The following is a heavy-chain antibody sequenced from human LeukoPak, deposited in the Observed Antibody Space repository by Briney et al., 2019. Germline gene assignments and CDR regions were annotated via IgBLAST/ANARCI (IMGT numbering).Heavy chain of an antibody. J-gene: IGHJ4*02. CDR1: GFTFSSYW. D-gene: IGHD6-19*01. V-gene: IGHV3-7*01. Sequence: GGSLRLSCEGSGFTFSSYWMSWVRQAPGKGLEWVANIKQDGSEKHYVDSVKGRFTISRDNAKNSLYLQMNSLRAEDTAVYYCARGYSSGWHVFDYWGQGTLVTVSS. CDR3: ARGYSSGWHVFDY. CDR2: IKQDGSEK.